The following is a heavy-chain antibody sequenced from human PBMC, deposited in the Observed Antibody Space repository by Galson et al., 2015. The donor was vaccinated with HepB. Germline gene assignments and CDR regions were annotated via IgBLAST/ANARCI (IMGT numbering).Heavy chain of an antibody. D-gene: IGHD5-18*01. CDR3: AKDLEDTAMVPYGMDV. CDR1: GFTFDDYA. J-gene: IGHJ6*02. Sequence: SLRLSCAASGFTFDDYAMHWVRQAPGKGLEWDSLISWDGGSTYYADSVKGRFTISRDNSKNSLYLQMNSLRAEDTALYYCAKDLEDTAMVPYGMDVWGQGTTVTVSS. CDR2: ISWDGGST. V-gene: IGHV3-43D*03.